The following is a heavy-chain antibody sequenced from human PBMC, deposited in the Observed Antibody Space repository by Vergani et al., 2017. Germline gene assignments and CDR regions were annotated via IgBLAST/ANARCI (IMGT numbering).Heavy chain of an antibody. CDR3: ARTPDSSGWSDAFDI. V-gene: IGHV4-59*01. J-gene: IGHJ3*02. Sequence: QVQLQESGPGLVKPSETLSLTCTVSGGSISSYYWSWIRQPPGKGLEWIGYIYYSGSTNYNPSLKSRVTISVDTSKNQFSLKLSSVTAADTAVYYCARTPDSSGWSDAFDIWGQGNPGHRLL. CDR1: GGSISSYY. D-gene: IGHD6-19*01. CDR2: IYYSGST.